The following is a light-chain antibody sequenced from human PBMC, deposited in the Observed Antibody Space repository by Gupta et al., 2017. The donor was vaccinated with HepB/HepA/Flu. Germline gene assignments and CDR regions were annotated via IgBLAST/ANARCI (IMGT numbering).Light chain of an antibody. V-gene: IGLV1-40*01. Sequence: QSVLTQPPSVSVAPGQRVTISCSGTSSNIGTGYDVHWYQQLPGKAPKVLIYGNNIRPSGVPDRFSCSKSGTSAYLVITGLQADDEADYYCQSYDTSLDVVFGGGTKLTV. J-gene: IGLJ2*01. CDR2: GNN. CDR1: SSNIGTGYD. CDR3: QSYDTSLDVV.